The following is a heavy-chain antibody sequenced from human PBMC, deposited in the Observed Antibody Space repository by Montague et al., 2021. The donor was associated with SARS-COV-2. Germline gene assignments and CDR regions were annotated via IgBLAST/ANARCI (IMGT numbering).Heavy chain of an antibody. CDR3: ARDRDWDDWCGMDV. D-gene: IGHD2-21*01. CDR2: ISSSGGGSTK. J-gene: IGHJ6*02. Sequence: SLRRYCFASGFIFSSYEMNWVRQAPGKGLEWISYISSSGGGSTKHYTDSVKGRFTISRDNAKNSLYLQMNSLRVEDTAIYYCARDRDWDDWCGMDVWGQGTTVTVSS. V-gene: IGHV3-48*03. CDR1: GFIFSSYE.